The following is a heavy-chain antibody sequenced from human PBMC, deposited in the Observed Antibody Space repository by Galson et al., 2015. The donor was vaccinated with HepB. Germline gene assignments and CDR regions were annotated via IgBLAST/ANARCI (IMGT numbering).Heavy chain of an antibody. D-gene: IGHD3-10*01. V-gene: IGHV3-21*01. J-gene: IGHJ6*03. Sequence: SLRLSCAASGFTFSSYTMNWVRQAPGKGLEWVSAISSSSSYIYYADSVKGRFTISRDNAKNSLYLQMNSLRAEDTAVYYCARDWGFYYGSGCAPRYYYYMDVWGKGTTVTVSS. CDR3: ARDWGFYYGSGCAPRYYYYMDV. CDR2: ISSSSSYI. CDR1: GFTFSSYT.